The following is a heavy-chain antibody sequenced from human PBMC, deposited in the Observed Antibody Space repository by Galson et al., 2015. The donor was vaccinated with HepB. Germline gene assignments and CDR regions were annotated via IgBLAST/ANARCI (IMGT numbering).Heavy chain of an antibody. CDR2: ISAYNGNT. CDR1: GYTFTSYG. J-gene: IGHJ4*02. CDR3: ARGDYDFWSGYSDY. D-gene: IGHD3-3*01. Sequence: VKVSCKASGYTFTSYGISWVRQAPGQGLEWMGWISAYNGNTNYAQKLQGRVTMTTDTSTSTAYMELRSLRSDDTAVYYCARGDYDFWSGYSDYWGQGTLVTVSS. V-gene: IGHV1-18*01.